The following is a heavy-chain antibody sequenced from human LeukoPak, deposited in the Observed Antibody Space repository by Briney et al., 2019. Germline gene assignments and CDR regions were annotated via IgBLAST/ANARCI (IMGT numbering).Heavy chain of an antibody. CDR3: ARDFGGSYLAPADY. CDR2: ISGYIGNT. D-gene: IGHD1-26*01. J-gene: IGHJ4*02. V-gene: IGHV1-18*01. Sequence: ASVTLSCKASGYTFTSYGISWVRPAPEQGLEWMGWISGYIGNTNYAQKLQGRVTMTTDTSTSTAYMELRSLRSDDTAVYYGARDFGGSYLAPADYWGQGTLVTVSS. CDR1: GYTFTSYG.